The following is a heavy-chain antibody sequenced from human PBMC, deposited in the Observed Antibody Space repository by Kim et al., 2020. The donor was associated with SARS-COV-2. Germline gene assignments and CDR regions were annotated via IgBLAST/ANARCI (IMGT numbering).Heavy chain of an antibody. CDR3: ERHESPDVGASPDY. D-gene: IGHD1-26*01. J-gene: IGHJ4*02. Sequence: SETLSLTCTVSGGSISSSSYYWGWIRQPPGKGLEWIGSIYYSGSTYYNPSLKNRVTISVDTSKKQFSLKLSSVTAADTAVYYCERHESPDVGASPDYWGQGTLVTVSS. CDR1: GGSISSSSYY. V-gene: IGHV4-39*01. CDR2: IYYSGST.